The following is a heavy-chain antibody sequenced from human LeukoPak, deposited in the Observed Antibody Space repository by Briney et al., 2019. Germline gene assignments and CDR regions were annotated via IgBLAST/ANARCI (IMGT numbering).Heavy chain of an antibody. D-gene: IGHD6-13*01. V-gene: IGHV3-30-3*01. CDR2: ISYDGSNK. CDR1: GFTFSSYA. Sequence: GGSLRLSCAASGFTFSSYAMHWVRQAPGKGLEWVAVISYDGSNKYYADSVKGRFTISRDNSKNTLYLQMNSLRAEDTAVYYCARDWQQLVPLDYWGQGTLVTVSS. J-gene: IGHJ4*02. CDR3: ARDWQQLVPLDY.